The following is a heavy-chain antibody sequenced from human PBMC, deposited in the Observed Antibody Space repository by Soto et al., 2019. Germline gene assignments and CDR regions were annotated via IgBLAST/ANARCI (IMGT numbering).Heavy chain of an antibody. J-gene: IGHJ4*02. CDR1: GGTFSSYT. V-gene: IGHV1-69*02. D-gene: IGHD1-1*01. Sequence: QVQLVQSGAEVKKPGSSVKVSCKASGGTFSSYTISWVRQAPGQGLEWMGRIIPILGIANYAQKFQGRVTITADNSPSTAYMALSSLRSANTAVYYCPSPKPQPGSGFPFDYWGQGTLVTVSS. CDR3: PSPKPQPGSGFPFDY. CDR2: IIPILGIA.